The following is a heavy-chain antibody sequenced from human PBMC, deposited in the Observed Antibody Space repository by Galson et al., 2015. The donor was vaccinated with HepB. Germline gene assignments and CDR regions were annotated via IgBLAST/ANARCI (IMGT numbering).Heavy chain of an antibody. J-gene: IGHJ6*02. V-gene: IGHV1-18*04. CDR3: ARHYDFWSGYSMAHNYYGMDV. CDR2: ISTYNGDT. Sequence: SVKVSCKATGYIFTTYGISWVRQAPGQGLEWMGWISTYNGDTNYAQRLQGRVTMTTDTSTSTTYMELRSLRSDDTAVYYCARHYDFWSGYSMAHNYYGMDVWGQGTTVTVSS. D-gene: IGHD3-3*01. CDR1: GYIFTTYG.